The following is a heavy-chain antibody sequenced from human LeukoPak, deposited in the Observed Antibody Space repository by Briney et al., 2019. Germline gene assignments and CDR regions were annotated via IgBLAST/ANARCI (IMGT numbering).Heavy chain of an antibody. D-gene: IGHD3-10*01. V-gene: IGHV4-38-2*02. CDR3: ARESMVRGVPFDY. CDR2: IYHSGNT. CDR1: GYSISSGYY. J-gene: IGHJ4*02. Sequence: SETLSLTCTVSGYSISSGYYWGWIRQPPGKGLEWIGSIYHSGNTYYNPSPKSRVTISVDTSKNQFSLKLSSVTAADTAVYYCARESMVRGVPFDYRGQGTLVTVSS.